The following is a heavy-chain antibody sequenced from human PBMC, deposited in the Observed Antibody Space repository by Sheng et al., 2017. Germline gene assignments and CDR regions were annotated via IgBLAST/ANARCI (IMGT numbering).Heavy chain of an antibody. J-gene: IGHJ4*02. V-gene: IGHV3-23*04. CDR1: GFTFSSYA. D-gene: IGHD3-10*01. Sequence: EVQLVESGGGLVQPGGSLRLSCAASGFTFSSYAMSWVRQAPGKGLEWVSAISGSGGSTYYADSVKGRFTISRDNSKNTLYLQMNSLRAEDTAVYYCAKADARAVTMVRGANVDYWGQGTLVTVSS. CDR3: AKADARAVTMVRGANVDY. CDR2: ISGSGGST.